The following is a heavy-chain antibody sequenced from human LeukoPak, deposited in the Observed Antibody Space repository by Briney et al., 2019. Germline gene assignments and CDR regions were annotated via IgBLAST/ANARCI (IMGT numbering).Heavy chain of an antibody. Sequence: PGRSLRLSCAASGFTFSSYAMHWVRQAPGKGLEWVAVISYDGSNKYYADSVKGRFTISRDNSKNTLYLQMNSLRAGDTAVYYCARDIALNAYYDSSGYDYWGQGTLVTVSS. D-gene: IGHD3-22*01. CDR3: ARDIALNAYYDSSGYDY. CDR1: GFTFSSYA. CDR2: ISYDGSNK. J-gene: IGHJ4*02. V-gene: IGHV3-30*01.